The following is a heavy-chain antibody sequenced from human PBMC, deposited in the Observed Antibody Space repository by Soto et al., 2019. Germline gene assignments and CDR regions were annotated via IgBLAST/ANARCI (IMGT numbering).Heavy chain of an antibody. CDR1: GYTFTSYA. J-gene: IGHJ6*02. V-gene: IGHV1-3*01. CDR3: ARSYSESHYYYYGMDV. Sequence: ASVKVSCKASGYTFTSYAMHWVRQAPGQRLEWMGWINAGNGNTKYSQKFQGRVTITRDTSASTAYMELSSLRSEDTAVYYCARSYSESHYYYYGMDVWGQGTTVTVSS. D-gene: IGHD1-26*01. CDR2: INAGNGNT.